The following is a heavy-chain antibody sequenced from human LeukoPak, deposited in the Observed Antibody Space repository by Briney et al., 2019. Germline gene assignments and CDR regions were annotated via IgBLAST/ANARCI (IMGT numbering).Heavy chain of an antibody. D-gene: IGHD5-12*01. V-gene: IGHV3-33*01. CDR1: GFTFSNYG. Sequence: GGSLRLSCAASGFTFSNYGMHWVRQAPGKGLEWVALIWYDGSNEYYADSVRGRFTISRDNSKDTLYLQMKSLRAEDTAVYYCAREMGLNIVATFCYWGQGTLVTVSS. J-gene: IGHJ4*02. CDR3: AREMGLNIVATFCY. CDR2: IWYDGSNE.